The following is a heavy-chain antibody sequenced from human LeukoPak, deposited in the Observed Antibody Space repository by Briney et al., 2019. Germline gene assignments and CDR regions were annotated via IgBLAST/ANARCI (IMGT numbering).Heavy chain of an antibody. CDR1: GGSISSGGYY. D-gene: IGHD4-23*01. CDR3: ARPVVTHDAFDI. J-gene: IGHJ3*02. V-gene: IGHV4-31*03. CDR2: IYYSGST. Sequence: SQTLSLTCTVSGGSISSGGYYWSRIRQHPGKGLEWIGYIYYSGSTYYNPSLKSRVTISVDTSKNQFSLKLSSVTAADTAVYYCARPVVTHDAFDIWGQGTMVTVSS.